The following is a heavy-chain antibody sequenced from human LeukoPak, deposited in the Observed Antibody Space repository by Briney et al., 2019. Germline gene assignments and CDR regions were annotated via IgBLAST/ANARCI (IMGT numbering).Heavy chain of an antibody. CDR1: GGSFSGYY. CDR3: ARDRYYYVSGSYRLFDY. D-gene: IGHD3-10*01. Sequence: SETLSLTCAVYGGSFSGYYWSWIRQPPGKGLEWIGEINHSGSTNYNPSLKSRVTISVDTSKNQFSLKLSSVTAADTAVYYCARDRYYYVSGSYRLFDYWGQGTLVTVSS. CDR2: INHSGST. V-gene: IGHV4-34*01. J-gene: IGHJ4*02.